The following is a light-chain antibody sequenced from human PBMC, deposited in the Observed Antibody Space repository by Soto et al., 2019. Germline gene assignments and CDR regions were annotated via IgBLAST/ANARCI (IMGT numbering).Light chain of an antibody. V-gene: IGKV3-11*01. CDR1: QSVSSY. CDR3: QQRSDRFT. J-gene: IGKJ3*01. CDR2: DAS. Sequence: EIVLTQSPATLSLSPGERATLSCRASQSVSSYLAWYQQRPGQAPRLLIYDASNRATGIPARFSGSGSGTDFTLTISRLEPEDCAVYYCQQRSDRFTFGPGTKVDI.